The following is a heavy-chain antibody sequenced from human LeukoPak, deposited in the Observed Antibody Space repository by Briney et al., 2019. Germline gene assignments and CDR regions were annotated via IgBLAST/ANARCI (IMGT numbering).Heavy chain of an antibody. Sequence: SETLSLTCTLSGVSISTYYWSWVRQPPGKGLEWIGYIYYTGSTNYNPSLKSRVTISLDTSKSQFSLKVRYVTAADTAVYYCARGLNDSWTGENYWGQGTLVTVSS. V-gene: IGHV4-59*12. CDR2: IYYTGST. J-gene: IGHJ4*02. CDR1: GVSISTYY. CDR3: ARGLNDSWTGENY. D-gene: IGHD3-3*01.